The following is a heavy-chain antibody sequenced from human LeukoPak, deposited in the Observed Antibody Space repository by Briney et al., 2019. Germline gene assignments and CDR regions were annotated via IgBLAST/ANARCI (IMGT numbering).Heavy chain of an antibody. J-gene: IGHJ3*02. CDR2: ISYSGTT. CDR1: GASISSSSYY. V-gene: IGHV4-39*01. Sequence: SETLSLTCTVSGASISSSSYYWGWIRQPPGKGLEWIGDISYSGTTYSSPSLERRATTPVDTSKNQCSLKLNSVTATDTAVYYCARRGGSGRAFDIWGQGTMVTVSS. D-gene: IGHD1-26*01. CDR3: ARRGGSGRAFDI.